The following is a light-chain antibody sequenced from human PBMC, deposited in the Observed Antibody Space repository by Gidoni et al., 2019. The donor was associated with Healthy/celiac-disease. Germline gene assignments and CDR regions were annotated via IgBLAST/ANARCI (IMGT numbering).Light chain of an antibody. CDR1: QSVSSN. CDR2: GAS. V-gene: IGKV3-15*01. Sequence: EILMTQYPATLSVSTWERATLSCRASQSVSSNLAWYQQQPGQAPRLLIYGASTRATGIPARFSCSGSGKDFTLTFSSLQSEDFAVYYCQQYNNWPPMYTFGQGTKLEIK. J-gene: IGKJ2*01. CDR3: QQYNNWPPMYT.